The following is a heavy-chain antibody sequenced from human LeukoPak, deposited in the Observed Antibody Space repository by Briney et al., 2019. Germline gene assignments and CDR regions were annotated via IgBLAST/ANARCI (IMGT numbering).Heavy chain of an antibody. J-gene: IGHJ4*02. CDR3: ARDGQAAAAVWMDY. CDR2: IWYDGSNK. CDR1: GFTFSSYG. Sequence: GGSLRLSCAASGFTFSSYGMHWVRQAPGKGLEWVAVIWYDGSNKYYADSVKGRFTISRDNSKNTLYLQVNSLRAEDTAVYYCARDGQAAAAVWMDYWGQGTLVTVSS. V-gene: IGHV3-33*01. D-gene: IGHD6-13*01.